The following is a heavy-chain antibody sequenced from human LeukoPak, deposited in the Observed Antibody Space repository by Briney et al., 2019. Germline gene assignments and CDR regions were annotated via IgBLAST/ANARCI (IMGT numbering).Heavy chain of an antibody. CDR1: GFTFSNAW. J-gene: IGHJ5*02. D-gene: IGHD2-2*01. CDR2: IKSKTDGGTT. V-gene: IGHV3-15*01. Sequence: NPGGSLRLSCAASGFTFSNAWMSWVRQAPGKGLEWVGRIKSKTDGGTTDYAAPVKGRFTISRDDSKNTLYLQMNSLKTEDTAVYYCTTEDIVVVPAASDNWFDPWGQGTLVTVSS. CDR3: TTEDIVVVPAASDNWFDP.